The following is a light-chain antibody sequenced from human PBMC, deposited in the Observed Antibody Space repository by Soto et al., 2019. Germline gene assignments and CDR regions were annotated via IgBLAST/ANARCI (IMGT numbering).Light chain of an antibody. CDR1: QTVNNN. CDR2: GAS. J-gene: IGKJ4*01. CDR3: QQYHDWPLT. V-gene: IGKV3-15*01. Sequence: EIVLTQSPGTLSLSPGERATLSCRASQTVNNNYVAWYQEKPGQAPRLLIYGASTRATGIPARFTGSGYGTEFTLTISSLQSEDFAVYYCQQYHDWPLTFGGGTKVDIK.